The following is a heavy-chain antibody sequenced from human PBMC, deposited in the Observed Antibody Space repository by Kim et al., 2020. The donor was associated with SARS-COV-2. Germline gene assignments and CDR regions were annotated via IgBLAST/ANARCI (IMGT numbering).Heavy chain of an antibody. CDR1: GYTFTSYD. J-gene: IGHJ4*02. D-gene: IGHD3-3*01. CDR3: ARIFRHPWAFGVVTSYYFDY. V-gene: IGHV1-8*01. CDR2: MNPNSGNT. Sequence: ASVKVSCKASGYTFTSYDTNWVRQATGQGLEWMGWMNPNSGNTGYAQKFQGRVTMTRNTSISTAYMELSSLRSEDTAVYYCARIFRHPWAFGVVTSYYFDYWGQGTLVTVSS.